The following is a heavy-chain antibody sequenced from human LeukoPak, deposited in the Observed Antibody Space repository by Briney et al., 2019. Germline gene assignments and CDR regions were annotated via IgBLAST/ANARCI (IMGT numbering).Heavy chain of an antibody. CDR3: ARGEQQLTLGLDAFDI. D-gene: IGHD6-13*01. J-gene: IGHJ3*02. V-gene: IGHV3-21*01. CDR2: ISSSSSYI. Sequence: PSETLSLTCAVSGYSISSGYYCGWIRQPPGKGLEWVSSISSSSSYIYYADSVKGRFTISRDNPKNSLYLQMNSLRAADTAVYYCARGEQQLTLGLDAFDIWGQGTMVTVSS. CDR1: GYSISSGYY.